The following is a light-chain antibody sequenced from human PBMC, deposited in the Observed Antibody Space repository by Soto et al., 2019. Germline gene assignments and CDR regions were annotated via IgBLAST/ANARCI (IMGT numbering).Light chain of an antibody. CDR1: SSDVGGYNY. CDR2: DVS. CDR3: SSYTSSSTLYV. J-gene: IGLJ1*01. V-gene: IGLV2-14*01. Sequence: QSALTQPASVSGSPGQSITISCTGTSSDVGGYNYVSWYQQHAGKAPKLMIYDVSNRPSGVSNRFSGSKSGNTASLTISGLQAEDEADYYCSSYTSSSTLYVFRTGTKLTVL.